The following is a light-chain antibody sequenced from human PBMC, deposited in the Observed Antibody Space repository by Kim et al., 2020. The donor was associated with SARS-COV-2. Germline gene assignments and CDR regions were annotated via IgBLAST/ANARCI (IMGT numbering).Light chain of an antibody. CDR1: SGHSSYA. Sequence: QPVLTQSPSASASLGDSVKLTCTLSSGHSSYAIAWHQQQPEKGPRYLMKLNSDGSHSKGDGIPDRFSGSSSGAERYLTISSLQSEDEADYYCQTWGTGMVFGGGTQLTVL. CDR3: QTWGTGMV. V-gene: IGLV4-69*01. J-gene: IGLJ3*02. CDR2: LNSDGSH.